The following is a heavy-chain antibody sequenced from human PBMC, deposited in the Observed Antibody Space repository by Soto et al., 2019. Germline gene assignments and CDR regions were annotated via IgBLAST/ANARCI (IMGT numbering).Heavy chain of an antibody. CDR1: GFTVSSCY. CDR2: VYSADNT. J-gene: IGHJ4*02. Sequence: EVQLVESGGGLVQPGGSLRLSCAASGFTVSSCYMSWVRQAPGKGLEWVSLVYSADNTYYADSVKGRFIISRDSSKNTLYLQMNSLRAEDTAVYYCARDDYWGQGTLVTVSS. V-gene: IGHV3-66*01. CDR3: ARDDY.